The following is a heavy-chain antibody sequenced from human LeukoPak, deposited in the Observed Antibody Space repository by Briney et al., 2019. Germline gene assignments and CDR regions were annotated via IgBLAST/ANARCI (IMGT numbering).Heavy chain of an antibody. Sequence: GGSLRLSCAASGFTFSSYAMSWVRQAPGKGLEWVSAISGSGGSTYYADSVKGRFTISRDNSKNTLYLQMNSLRGEDTAVYYCEKDLNVLLYGMDVWGQGTTVTVSS. CDR2: ISGSGGST. J-gene: IGHJ6*02. V-gene: IGHV3-23*01. CDR3: EKDLNVLLYGMDV. D-gene: IGHD3-10*01. CDR1: GFTFSSYA.